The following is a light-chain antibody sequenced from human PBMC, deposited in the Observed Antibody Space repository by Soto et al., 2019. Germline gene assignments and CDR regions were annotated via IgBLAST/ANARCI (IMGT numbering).Light chain of an antibody. CDR3: QQGHTLPYT. CDR2: ASS. Sequence: DIQMTQSPSSLSSSIGDRVTITCRASQNIRNYLNWYQQKPGQAPNLLIYASSSLRGRVPSRFRGSRSGTEFTLTISSLQPEDFATYYCQQGHTLPYTFGQGTNLGI. J-gene: IGKJ2*01. V-gene: IGKV1-39*01. CDR1: QNIRNY.